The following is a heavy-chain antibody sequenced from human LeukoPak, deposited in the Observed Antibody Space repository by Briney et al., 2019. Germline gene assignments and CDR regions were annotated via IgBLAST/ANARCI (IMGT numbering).Heavy chain of an antibody. Sequence: ASVKVSCKASGYTFTSYYMHWVRQAPGQGLEWMGIINPSGGSTSYAQKFQGRVTMTRDTSTSTVYMELSSLRSEDTAVYYCAREGSAYYDFWSGYYRADYFDYWGQGTLVTVSS. J-gene: IGHJ4*02. CDR3: AREGSAYYDFWSGYYRADYFDY. CDR2: INPSGGST. D-gene: IGHD3-3*01. V-gene: IGHV1-46*01. CDR1: GYTFTSYY.